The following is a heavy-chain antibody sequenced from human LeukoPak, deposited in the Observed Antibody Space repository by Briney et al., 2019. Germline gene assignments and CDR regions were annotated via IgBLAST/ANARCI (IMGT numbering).Heavy chain of an antibody. D-gene: IGHD4-23*01. J-gene: IGHJ4*02. Sequence: GGSLRLSCAASGXTVSSYMSWVRQAPGKGLEWVSVIYSGGSIYYADSVKGRFTISRDKSKNTLYLQMNSLRAEDTAVYYCARPPYGGVDYWGQGTLVTVSS. CDR2: IYSGGSI. CDR1: GXTVSSY. CDR3: ARPPYGGVDY. V-gene: IGHV3-66*04.